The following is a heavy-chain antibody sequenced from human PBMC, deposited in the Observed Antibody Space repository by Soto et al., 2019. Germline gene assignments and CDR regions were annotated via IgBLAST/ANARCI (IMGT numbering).Heavy chain of an antibody. J-gene: IGHJ6*02. CDR2: ISGSGGST. CDR1: GFTFSSYA. D-gene: IGHD3-16*01. Sequence: PGGSLRLSCAASGFTFSSYAMSWVRQAPGKGLEWVSAISGSGGSTYYADSVKGRFTISRDNSKNTLYLQMNSLRAEDTAVFYWAAWGEKSTLFDYGMDVWGQGTTVTVSS. V-gene: IGHV3-23*01. CDR3: AAWGEKSTLFDYGMDV.